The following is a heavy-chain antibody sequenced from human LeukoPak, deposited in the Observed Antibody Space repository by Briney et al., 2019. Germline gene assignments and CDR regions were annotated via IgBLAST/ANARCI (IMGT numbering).Heavy chain of an antibody. D-gene: IGHD6-19*01. CDR2: IKQAGSEK. CDR1: GFTFSSYW. J-gene: IGHJ4*02. CDR3: AREYSSGRYYFDY. Sequence: GGSLRLSCAASGFTFSSYWMSWVRQAPGKGLEWVANIKQAGSEKYYVDSVKGRFTISRDNAKNSLYLQMNSLRAEDTAVYYCAREYSSGRYYFDYWGQGTLVTVSS. V-gene: IGHV3-7*01.